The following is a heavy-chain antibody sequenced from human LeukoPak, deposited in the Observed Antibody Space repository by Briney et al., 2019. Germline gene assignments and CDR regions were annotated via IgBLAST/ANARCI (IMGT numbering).Heavy chain of an antibody. J-gene: IGHJ4*02. CDR3: AKVISSYSGYDSY. Sequence: PGGSLRLSCAASGISFNNYGMSWVRQAQGRGLEWVSSISNGGHHTYYADSVRGRFTISRDNSKNTLYLQMDSLRAADTAVYYCAKVISSYSGYDSYWGQGTLVTVSS. CDR2: ISNGGHHT. D-gene: IGHD5-12*01. CDR1: GISFNNYG. V-gene: IGHV3-23*01.